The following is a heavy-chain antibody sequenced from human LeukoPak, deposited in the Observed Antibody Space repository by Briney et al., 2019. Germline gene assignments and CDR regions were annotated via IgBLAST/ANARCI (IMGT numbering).Heavy chain of an antibody. D-gene: IGHD4-17*01. V-gene: IGHV4-34*01. CDR1: GGSFSGYY. J-gene: IGHJ4*02. CDR3: ARVPTVSTLDH. CDR2: INHSGYT. Sequence: SETLSLTCAVYGGSFSGYYWSWIRQPPGKGLEWIGEINHSGYTNYNPSLKSRVTISVDTSKNQFSLNLNSVTAADTAVYYCARVPTVSTLDHWGQGTLVTVSS.